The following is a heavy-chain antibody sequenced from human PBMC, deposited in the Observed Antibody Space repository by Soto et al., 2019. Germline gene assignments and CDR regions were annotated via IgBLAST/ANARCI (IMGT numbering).Heavy chain of an antibody. Sequence: ASVKVSCKASGFTFTNSAVQWVRQARGQKFEWMGWINVGSGNTNYSQNFQGRLTITRDTSASTAYMELRSLRSDDTAVYYCASAMVRGVADGMDVWGQGTTVTVSS. CDR2: INVGSGNT. CDR3: ASAMVRGVADGMDV. CDR1: GFTFTNSA. J-gene: IGHJ6*02. D-gene: IGHD3-10*01. V-gene: IGHV1-3*01.